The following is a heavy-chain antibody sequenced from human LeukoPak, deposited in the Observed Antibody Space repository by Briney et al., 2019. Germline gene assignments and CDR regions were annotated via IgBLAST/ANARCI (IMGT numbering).Heavy chain of an antibody. Sequence: ASVKVSCKASGFTFSDYYLHWLRRAPGQGLEWLGCVNTNSGDTDYAQNFQGRVTMTRDTSISTAYMEPSRLTSDDTAVYYCARKQRLTGAKKIAFDIWGQGTMVTVSS. V-gene: IGHV1-2*02. CDR2: VNTNSGDT. J-gene: IGHJ3*02. CDR1: GFTFSDYY. CDR3: ARKQRLTGAKKIAFDI. D-gene: IGHD3-9*01.